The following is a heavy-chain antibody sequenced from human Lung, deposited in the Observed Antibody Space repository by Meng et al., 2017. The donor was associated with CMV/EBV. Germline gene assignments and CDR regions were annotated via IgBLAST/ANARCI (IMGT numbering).Heavy chain of an antibody. J-gene: IGHJ6*02. V-gene: IGHV1-69*05. Sequence: SSXXVSXKASGCTFSSYAISWVRQAPGQGLEWMGGIIPIFGTANYAQKFQGRVTITTDESTSTVYMELSSLRSEDTAVYYRATSTTGTTPYDYYGMDVWVQGTXVTVSS. CDR2: IIPIFGTA. D-gene: IGHD1-1*01. CDR1: GCTFSSYA. CDR3: ATSTTGTTPYDYYGMDV.